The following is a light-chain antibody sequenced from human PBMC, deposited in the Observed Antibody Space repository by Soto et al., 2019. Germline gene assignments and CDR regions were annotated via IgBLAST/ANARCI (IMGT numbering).Light chain of an antibody. V-gene: IGLV2-14*01. Sequence: QSVLTQPASVSGSPGQSIAIACTGTSSDVGAYDYVSWYQQHPGKAPKVMIYDVTNRPSGVSNRFSGSKSGNTASLTISGLQAEDEADYYCSSYTSSSTDVFGTGTKLTVL. J-gene: IGLJ1*01. CDR3: SSYTSSSTDV. CDR1: SSDVGAYDY. CDR2: DVT.